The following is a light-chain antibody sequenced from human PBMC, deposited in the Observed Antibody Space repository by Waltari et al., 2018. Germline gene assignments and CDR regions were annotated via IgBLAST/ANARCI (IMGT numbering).Light chain of an antibody. J-gene: IGKJ1*01. Sequence: DIQMTQSPSSLSASIGDRVTITCRASQGIGNWLAWYQHKPGKAPTLLLCRASSLETGVPSRFSGSGSGTDFTLTISSLQAEDVATYYCQQHDNSPRTFGQGTKVEIK. V-gene: IGKV1-NL1*01. CDR1: QGIGNW. CDR3: QQHDNSPRT. CDR2: RAS.